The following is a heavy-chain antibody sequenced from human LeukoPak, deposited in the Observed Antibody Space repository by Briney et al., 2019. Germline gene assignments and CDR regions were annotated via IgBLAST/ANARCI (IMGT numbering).Heavy chain of an antibody. CDR1: GYTFTSYD. J-gene: IGHJ4*02. Sequence: ASVKVSCKASGYTFTSYDINWVLQATGQGLEWMRSMNPNSGNTGYAQKFQGRVTMTRNTSISTAYMELSGLRSEDTAVYYCARVAGREETGRVITSNWGQGTLVTVSS. V-gene: IGHV1-8*01. CDR3: ARVAGREETGRVITSN. CDR2: MNPNSGNT. D-gene: IGHD3-22*01.